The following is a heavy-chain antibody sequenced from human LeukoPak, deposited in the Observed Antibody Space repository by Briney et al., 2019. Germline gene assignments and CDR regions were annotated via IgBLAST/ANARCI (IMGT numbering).Heavy chain of an antibody. Sequence: GASVKVSCKASGGTFSSYAISWVRQAPGQGLEWMGGIIPIFGTANYAQKFQGRVTITTDESTSTAYMELSSLRSEDTAVYYCARYDYSNYVVNWFDPWGQGTLATVSS. CDR1: GGTFSSYA. CDR3: ARYDYSNYVVNWFDP. D-gene: IGHD4-11*01. V-gene: IGHV1-69*05. CDR2: IIPIFGTA. J-gene: IGHJ5*02.